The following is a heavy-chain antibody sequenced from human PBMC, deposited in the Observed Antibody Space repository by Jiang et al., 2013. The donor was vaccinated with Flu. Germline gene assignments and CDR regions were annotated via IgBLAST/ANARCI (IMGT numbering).Heavy chain of an antibody. V-gene: IGHV1-69*01. Sequence: YAQKFQGRVTITADESTSTAYMELSSLRSEDTAVYYCARDGVRWSAGSYFDYWGQGTLVTVSS. J-gene: IGHJ4*02. CDR3: ARDGVRWSAGSYFDY. D-gene: IGHD4-23*01.